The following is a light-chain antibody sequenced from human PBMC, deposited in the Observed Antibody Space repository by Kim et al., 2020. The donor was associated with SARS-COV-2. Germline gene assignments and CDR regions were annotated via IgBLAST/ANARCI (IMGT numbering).Light chain of an antibody. J-gene: IGLJ2*01. Sequence: APGVTARISRGGSSVGSNSVHWHQQKTGQAPVLVIYYNADRPSGIPVRFSGSKSWNTATLIISTVEDGDEAHYYCQVWDSSSDHPVFGGGTQLTVL. CDR3: QVWDSSSDHPV. V-gene: IGLV3-21*04. CDR1: SVGSNS. CDR2: YNA.